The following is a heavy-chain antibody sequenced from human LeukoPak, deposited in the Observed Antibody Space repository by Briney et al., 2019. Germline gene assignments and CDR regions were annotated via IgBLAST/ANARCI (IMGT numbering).Heavy chain of an antibody. CDR3: ARTGAGYYYYYMDV. Sequence: PSETLSLTCTVSGYSISSGYYWGWIRQPPGKGLDWIGTIYSSGSTYSNPSLRGRVTISVDTSKNQFSLKLSSVTAADTAVYYCARTGAGYYYYYMDVWGKGTTVTVSS. V-gene: IGHV4-38-2*02. D-gene: IGHD1-26*01. CDR2: IYSSGST. J-gene: IGHJ6*03. CDR1: GYSISSGYY.